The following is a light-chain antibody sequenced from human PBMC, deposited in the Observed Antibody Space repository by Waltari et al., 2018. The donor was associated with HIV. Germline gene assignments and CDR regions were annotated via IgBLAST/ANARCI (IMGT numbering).Light chain of an antibody. CDR1: THDIGRYIY. Sequence: QSALVQPASVSGSPGQLITISCTGSTHDIGRYIYVCWYPQHPGKAPKLLIYEASQRPAGISDRFSASKAGNTASRTISGLHPEDEAVYFCSSYTSDNTVLFGGGTKVTVL. CDR2: EAS. CDR3: SSYTSDNTVL. J-gene: IGLJ2*01. V-gene: IGLV2-14*01.